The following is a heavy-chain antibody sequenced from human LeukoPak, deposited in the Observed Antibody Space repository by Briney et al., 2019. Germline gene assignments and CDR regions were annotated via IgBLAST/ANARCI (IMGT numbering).Heavy chain of an antibody. CDR1: GYTFTGYY. Sequence: ASVKVSCKASGYTFTGYYMHWVRQAPGQGLEWMGWINPNSGGTNYAQKFQGRVTMTRDTSISTAYMELSRLRSDDTAVYYCAIRYCSSTSCGPRAFYGMDVWGQGTTVTVSS. CDR3: AIRYCSSTSCGPRAFYGMDV. D-gene: IGHD2-2*01. CDR2: INPNSGGT. V-gene: IGHV1-2*02. J-gene: IGHJ6*02.